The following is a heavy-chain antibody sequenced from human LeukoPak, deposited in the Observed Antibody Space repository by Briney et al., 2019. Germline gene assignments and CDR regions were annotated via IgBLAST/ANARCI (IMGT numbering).Heavy chain of an antibody. CDR1: GYTFTGYY. J-gene: IGHJ5*02. Sequence: ASVKVSCKASGYTFTGYYMHWVRQAPGQGLEWMGWINPNSGGTNYAQKFQGRVTMTRDTSISTAYMELSRLRSDDTAVYYCARAPSPRYCSSTSCYTGVLFDPWGQGTLVTVSS. D-gene: IGHD2-2*02. V-gene: IGHV1-2*02. CDR3: ARAPSPRYCSSTSCYTGVLFDP. CDR2: INPNSGGT.